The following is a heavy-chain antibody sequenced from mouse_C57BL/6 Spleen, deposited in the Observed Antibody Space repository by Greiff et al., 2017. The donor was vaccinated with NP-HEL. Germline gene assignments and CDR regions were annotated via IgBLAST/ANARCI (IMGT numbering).Heavy chain of an antibody. J-gene: IGHJ3*01. Sequence: VQLKESGPELVKPGASVKIPCKASGYTFTDYNMDWVKQSHGKSLEWIGDINPNNGGTNYNQKFKGKATLTVDKSSSTAYMELRSLTSEDTAVYYCARRELLWHSWFAYWGQGTLVTVSA. D-gene: IGHD2-1*01. CDR2: INPNNGGT. CDR3: ARRELLWHSWFAY. V-gene: IGHV1-18*01. CDR1: GYTFTDYN.